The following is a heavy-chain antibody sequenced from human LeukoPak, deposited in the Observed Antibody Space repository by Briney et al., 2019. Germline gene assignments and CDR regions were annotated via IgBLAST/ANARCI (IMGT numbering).Heavy chain of an antibody. V-gene: IGHV3-48*03. CDR2: ISRGGGIA. Sequence: PGGSLRLSCTASGFTFGDYGMSWVRQAPGKGLEWVSYISRGGGIAEYADSVKGRFTISRDNAKSSLYLQMNSVRAEDTAVYYCFAFDFWGQGRMVAVSS. CDR1: GFTFGDYG. CDR3: FAFDF. J-gene: IGHJ3*01.